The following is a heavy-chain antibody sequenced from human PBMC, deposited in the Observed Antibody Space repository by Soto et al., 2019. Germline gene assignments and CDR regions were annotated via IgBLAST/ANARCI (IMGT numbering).Heavy chain of an antibody. J-gene: IGHJ4*02. Sequence: QITLKESGPTLVKPTQPLTLTCSFSGFSLSTTGVGVGWIRQSPGKALEWLAIIYWDNDKRYSPSLKSRVTITKDASKYQVVLIVTNMDPVDTGTYYCARSLWFGELHWGQGALVTVPS. CDR3: ARSLWFGELH. V-gene: IGHV2-5*02. CDR1: GFSLSTTGVG. D-gene: IGHD3-10*01. CDR2: IYWDNDK.